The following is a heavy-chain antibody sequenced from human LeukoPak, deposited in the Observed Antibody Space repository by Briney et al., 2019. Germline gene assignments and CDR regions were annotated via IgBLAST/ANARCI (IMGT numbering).Heavy chain of an antibody. D-gene: IGHD2-2*01. CDR1: GFTFSSYG. V-gene: IGHV3-30*02. J-gene: IGHJ4*02. CDR2: IRYDGSNK. CDR3: ARGGDSYCSSTSCFDY. Sequence: GGSLRLSCAASGFTFSSYGMHWVRQAPGKGLEWVAFIRYDGSNKYYADSVKGRFTISRDNSKNTLYLQMNSLRAEDTAVYYCARGGDSYCSSTSCFDYWGQGTLVTVSS.